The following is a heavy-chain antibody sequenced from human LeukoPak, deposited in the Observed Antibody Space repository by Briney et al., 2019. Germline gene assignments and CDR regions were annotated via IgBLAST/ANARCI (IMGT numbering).Heavy chain of an antibody. J-gene: IGHJ6*04. V-gene: IGHV3-7*01. D-gene: IGHD3-10*02. Sequence: GGSLRLSCAASGFTFISYWMSWVRQAPGKGLEWVANIKQDGSEKYYVDSVKGRFTISRDNAKNSLSLRMNSLSAEDTAVYYCAELGITMIGGVWGKGTTVTISS. CDR1: GFTFISYW. CDR2: IKQDGSEK. CDR3: AELGITMIGGV.